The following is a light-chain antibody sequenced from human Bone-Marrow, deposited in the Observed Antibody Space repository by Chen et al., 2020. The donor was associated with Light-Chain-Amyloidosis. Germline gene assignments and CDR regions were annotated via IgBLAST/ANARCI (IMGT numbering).Light chain of an antibody. CDR3: QQYNSYPWT. CDR2: KAS. CDR1: QSISSW. V-gene: IGKV1-5*03. J-gene: IGKJ1*01. Sequence: DIQMTPSPSTLFASVGDRVTITCRASQSISSWLAWYQQKLGKAPKVLIYKASNVESGVPSRFSGIRAGTEFALTSSSLQPDDFATYYCQQYNSYPWTFGQGTKVEIK.